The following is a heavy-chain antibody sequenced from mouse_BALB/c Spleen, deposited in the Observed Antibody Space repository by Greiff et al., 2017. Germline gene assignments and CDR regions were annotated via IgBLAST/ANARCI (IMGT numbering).Heavy chain of an antibody. V-gene: IGHV6-6*02. CDR3: ARDIYPAY. D-gene: IGHD2-3*01. J-gene: IGHJ3*01. CDR1: GFTFSNYW. CDR2: IRLKSNNYAT. Sequence: DVKLVESGGVLVQPGGSMKLSCVASGFTFSNYWMNWVRQSPEKGLEWVAEIRLKSNNYATHYAESVKGRFTISRDDSQSILYLQMNTLRAEDSATYYCARDIYPAYWGQGTLVTVSA.